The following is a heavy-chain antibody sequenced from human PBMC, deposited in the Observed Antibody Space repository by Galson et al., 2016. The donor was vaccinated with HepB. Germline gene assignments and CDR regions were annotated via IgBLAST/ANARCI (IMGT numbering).Heavy chain of an antibody. J-gene: IGHJ6*02. D-gene: IGHD4-11*01. CDR1: GYTFTNYG. Sequence: SVKVSCKASGYTFTNYGISWVRQAPGQGLEWMGWISGYSGKIDYAQKFQGRVTMTIDTSTATAYMELRSLRFDDTAVYYCARGLDYPKYYGMDVWGQGTTVTVSS. V-gene: IGHV1-18*01. CDR3: ARGLDYPKYYGMDV. CDR2: ISGYSGKI.